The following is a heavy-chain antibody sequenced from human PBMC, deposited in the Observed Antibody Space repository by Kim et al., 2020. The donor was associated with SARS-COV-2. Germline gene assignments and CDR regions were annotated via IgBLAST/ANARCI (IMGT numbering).Heavy chain of an antibody. CDR2: SRI. V-gene: IGHV3-74*01. J-gene: IGHJ6*02. Sequence: SRISEAHSVKGRFTISRDSAKNTLFLQMNTLRGEDTAVYYCERENYYGMDAWGQGSTVTVSS. CDR3: ERENYYGMDA.